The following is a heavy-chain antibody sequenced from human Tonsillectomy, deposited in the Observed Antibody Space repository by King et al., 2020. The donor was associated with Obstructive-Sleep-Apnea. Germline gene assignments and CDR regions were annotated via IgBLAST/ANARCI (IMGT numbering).Heavy chain of an antibody. V-gene: IGHV3-23*04. CDR1: GITFSSYV. D-gene: IGHD2-21*02. CDR3: ATTGAYCGGDCFQHFDH. Sequence: EVQLVESGGGLVQPGGSLRLSCAASGITFSSYVMSWVRQAPGKGLEWVSTISGSGKRTFYADSVKGRLTISRDNSNNTLDLQMKSLGAEDTAVYYCATTGAYCGGDCFQHFDHWGQGTLVTVSS. J-gene: IGHJ4*02. CDR2: ISGSGKRT.